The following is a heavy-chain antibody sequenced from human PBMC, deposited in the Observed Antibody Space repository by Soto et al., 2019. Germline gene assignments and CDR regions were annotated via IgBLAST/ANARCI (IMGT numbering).Heavy chain of an antibody. CDR2: ISSSSSYI. V-gene: IGHV3-21*01. D-gene: IGHD5-12*01. J-gene: IGHJ6*02. CDR1: GFTFSSYS. CDR3: ARDPNRRDGYNSHYYYYYGMDV. Sequence: GGSLRLSCAASGFTFSSYSMNWVRQAPGKGLEWVSSISSSSSYIYYADSVEGRFTISRDNAKNSLYLQMNSLRAEDTAVYYCARDPNRRDGYNSHYYYYYGMDVWGQGTTVTVSS.